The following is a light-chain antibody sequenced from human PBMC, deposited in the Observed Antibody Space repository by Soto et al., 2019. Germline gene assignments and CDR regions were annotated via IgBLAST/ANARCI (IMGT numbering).Light chain of an antibody. CDR3: HQLNSYLFT. J-gene: IGKJ3*01. Sequence: DIQLTQSPSFLSASVGDRVTITCRASQGISSFLAWYQQKPGKAPKLLIYAASSLQSGVPSRFSGSGSGTEFTLTTISLHPEDFATHYCHQLNSYLFTFGPGTKVDIK. CDR1: QGISSF. V-gene: IGKV1-9*01. CDR2: AAS.